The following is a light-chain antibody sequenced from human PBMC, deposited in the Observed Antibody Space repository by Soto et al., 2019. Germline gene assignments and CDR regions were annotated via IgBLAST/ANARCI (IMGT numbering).Light chain of an antibody. V-gene: IGKV1-16*02. CDR3: QQYHSYPIT. CDR1: QGINDF. Sequence: DIQMTQSPSSLSASVGDRVTITCRASQGINDFLAWFQQKPGEAPKCLIYSASTLHSGVPSKFTGSGSGTDFTLTISSLQPEDFATYFCQQYHSYPITFGQGTRLEIK. J-gene: IGKJ5*01. CDR2: SAS.